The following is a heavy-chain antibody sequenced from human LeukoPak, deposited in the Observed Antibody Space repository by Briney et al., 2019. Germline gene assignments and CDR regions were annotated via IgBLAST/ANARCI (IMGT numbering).Heavy chain of an antibody. CDR2: INPSGGST. CDR1: GYTFTSYY. J-gene: IGHJ2*01. V-gene: IGHV1-46*01. Sequence: ASVKVSCKASGYTFTSYYMHWVRQGPGQGLEWMGIINPSGGSTSYAQKFQGRVTMTRDTSTNTVYMELSSLRSEDAAVFYCVRGASSIAALNPFWYFDLWGRGTLVTVSS. CDR3: VRGASSIAALNPFWYFDL. D-gene: IGHD6-6*01.